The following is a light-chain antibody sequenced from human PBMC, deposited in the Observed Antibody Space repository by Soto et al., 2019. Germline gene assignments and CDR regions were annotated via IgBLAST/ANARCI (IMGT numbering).Light chain of an antibody. CDR1: QSISSY. V-gene: IGKV1-39*01. CDR2: AAS. J-gene: IGKJ1*01. CDR3: QQSYSTWT. Sequence: DIQMTQSPSSLSASVGDRVTITCRASQSISSYLNWYQQKPGKAPKLLIYAASSLQSGVPSRFRGSGSGADFTLPISSLQPEDFATYYCQQSYSTWTFGQGTKVEIK.